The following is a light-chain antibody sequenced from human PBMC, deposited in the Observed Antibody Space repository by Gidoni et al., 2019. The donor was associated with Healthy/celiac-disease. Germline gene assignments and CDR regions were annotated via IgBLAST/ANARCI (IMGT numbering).Light chain of an antibody. CDR3: QQYNSYSPS. Sequence: DIQMTQSPSTLSASVGGRVTITCRASQSISSWLAWYQQKPGKAPKLLIYKASSLESGVPSRFSGSGSGTEFTLTISSLQPDDFATYYCQQYNSYSPSFGQXTKLEIK. V-gene: IGKV1-5*03. CDR2: KAS. J-gene: IGKJ2*03. CDR1: QSISSW.